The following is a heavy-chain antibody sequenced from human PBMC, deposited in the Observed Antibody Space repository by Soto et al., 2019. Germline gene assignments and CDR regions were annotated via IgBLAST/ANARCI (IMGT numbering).Heavy chain of an antibody. J-gene: IGHJ5*02. D-gene: IGHD1-7*01. V-gene: IGHV4-34*01. Sequence: SETLSLTCAVYGGSFSGYYWSWIRQPPGKGLEWIGEINHSGSTNYNPSLKSRVTKSVDTSKNQFSLKLSSVTAADTAVYYCARANYVGWFDPWGQGTLVTVSS. CDR2: INHSGST. CDR3: ARANYVGWFDP. CDR1: GGSFSGYY.